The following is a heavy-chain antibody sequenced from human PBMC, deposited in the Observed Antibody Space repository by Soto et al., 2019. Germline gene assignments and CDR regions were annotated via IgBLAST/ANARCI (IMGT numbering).Heavy chain of an antibody. V-gene: IGHV4-59*01. CDR1: WMSIINYY. CDR2: IYYSGST. J-gene: IGHJ5*02. D-gene: IGHD3-16*01. CDR3: AREGVETAKMGEHWLEP. Sequence: DTLDLXCTVSWMSIINYYLSCILEPPGKGLEWIVYIYYSGSTNYNPSLKSRVTISVDTSKNQFSLKLSSVTAADTAVYYCAREGVETAKMGEHWLEPSGQGTQV.